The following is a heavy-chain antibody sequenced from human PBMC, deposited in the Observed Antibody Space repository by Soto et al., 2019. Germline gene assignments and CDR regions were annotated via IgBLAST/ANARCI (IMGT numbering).Heavy chain of an antibody. J-gene: IGHJ5*02. Sequence: SQTLSLTCVISGDSVSSNSAAWNWIRQSPSRGLEWLGRTYYRTRWYYDYAVSVRSRITVNPDTSKNQFSLQLNSVTPEDTAVYYCARELLWVAHWFDPWGQGTLVTVSS. CDR3: ARELLWVAHWFDP. CDR2: TYYRTRWYY. D-gene: IGHD3-16*01. CDR1: GDSVSSNSAA. V-gene: IGHV6-1*01.